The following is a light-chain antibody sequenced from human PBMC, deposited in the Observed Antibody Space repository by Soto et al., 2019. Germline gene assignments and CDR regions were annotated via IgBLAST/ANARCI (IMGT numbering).Light chain of an antibody. V-gene: IGLV2-11*01. CDR3: CSYAGSYTYV. CDR1: SSDVGGYNY. CDR2: DVS. J-gene: IGLJ1*01. Sequence: QSALTQPRSVSGSPGQSVTISCTGTSSDVGGYNYVSWYQHHPGKAPKLMIYDVSERPSGVPDRFSGSQSGNTASLTISGLQSEDEADYYCCSYAGSYTYVFGTGTKLTVL.